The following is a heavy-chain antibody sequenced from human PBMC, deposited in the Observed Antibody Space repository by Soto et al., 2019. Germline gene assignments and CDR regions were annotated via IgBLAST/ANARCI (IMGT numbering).Heavy chain of an antibody. J-gene: IGHJ5*02. CDR2: ISAYNGNT. CDR1: GYTFTSHG. CDR3: ARVGVYSSGWYLGGPDWFDP. Sequence: ASVKVSCKASGYTFTSHGISWVRQAPGQGLEWMGWISAYNGNTNYAQKLQGRVTMTTDTSTSTAYMELRSLRSDDTAVYYCARVGVYSSGWYLGGPDWFDPWGQGTLVTVS. D-gene: IGHD6-19*01. V-gene: IGHV1-18*01.